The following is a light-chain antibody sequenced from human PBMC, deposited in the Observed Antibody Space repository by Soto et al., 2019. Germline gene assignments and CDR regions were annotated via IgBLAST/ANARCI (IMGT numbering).Light chain of an antibody. CDR1: SSDVGDYNY. Sequence: QSALTQPASVSGSPGQSITISCTGSSSDVGDYNYVSWYQQHPGKAPKLIIYDVSNRPSGVSDRFSGSKSGNTASLTISGLQAEDEADYYCSSYPSSGTPVVFGGGTKVTVL. V-gene: IGLV2-14*01. J-gene: IGLJ2*01. CDR3: SSYPSSGTPVV. CDR2: DVS.